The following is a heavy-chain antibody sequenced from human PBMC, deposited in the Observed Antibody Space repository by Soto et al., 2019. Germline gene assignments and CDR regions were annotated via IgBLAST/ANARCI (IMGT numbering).Heavy chain of an antibody. CDR1: GGTCGGLG. CDR3: ASLPYSRRYSEY. V-gene: IGHV4-34*01. J-gene: IGHJ4*02. Sequence: XTHCLRNSVVGGTCGGLGGRWILQPPGKGLEWIGEINRSGSTNYNPSLKSRVTVSVDTSKNQFSLHLSSVTAADTAVHSGASLPYSRRYSEYWRLGTPVIVSS. D-gene: IGHD1-26*01. CDR2: INRSGST.